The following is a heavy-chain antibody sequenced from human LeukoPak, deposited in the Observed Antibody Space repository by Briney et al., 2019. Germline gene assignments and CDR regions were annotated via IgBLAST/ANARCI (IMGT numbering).Heavy chain of an antibody. CDR3: ASAPISSDYQLQGLDY. D-gene: IGHD3-22*01. CDR1: GYTFTSYY. Sequence: ASVKVSCKASGYTFTSYYMHWMRQAPGQGLEWMGIINPSGGSTSYAQKFQGRVTMTRDTSTSTVYMELSSLRSEDTAVYYCASAPISSDYQLQGLDYWGQGTLVTVSS. V-gene: IGHV1-46*01. CDR2: INPSGGST. J-gene: IGHJ4*02.